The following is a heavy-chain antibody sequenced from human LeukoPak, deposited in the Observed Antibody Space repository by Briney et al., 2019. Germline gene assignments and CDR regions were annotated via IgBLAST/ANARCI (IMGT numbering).Heavy chain of an antibody. V-gene: IGHV3-30*18. Sequence: PGGSLRLSCAASGFTFSSYAMSWVRQAPGKGLEWVAVISYDGSNKYYADSVKGRFTISRDNSKNTLYLQMNSLRAEDTAVYYCAKAPSYYGDYVGYYYYGMDVWGKGTTVTVSS. CDR2: ISYDGSNK. J-gene: IGHJ6*04. CDR3: AKAPSYYGDYVGYYYYGMDV. CDR1: GFTFSSYA. D-gene: IGHD4-17*01.